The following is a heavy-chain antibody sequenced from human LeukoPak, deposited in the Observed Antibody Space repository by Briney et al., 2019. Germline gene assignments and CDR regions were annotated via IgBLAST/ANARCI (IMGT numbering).Heavy chain of an antibody. Sequence: PGGSLRLSCAASGFTFTNYEMNWVRQAPGKGLEWVSYISSSGRIIYYADSVKGRFTISRDNAQKSLYLQMNSLRADDTAVYYCAREAFSGFDYFDYWGQGTLVTVSS. CDR2: ISSSGRII. CDR1: GFTFTNYE. D-gene: IGHD5-12*01. V-gene: IGHV3-48*03. J-gene: IGHJ4*02. CDR3: AREAFSGFDYFDY.